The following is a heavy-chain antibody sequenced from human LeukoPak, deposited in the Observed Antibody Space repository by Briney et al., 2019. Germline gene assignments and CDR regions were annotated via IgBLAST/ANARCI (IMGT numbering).Heavy chain of an antibody. CDR3: ARDLQVTTGYYFDY. Sequence: GGSLRLSCAASGFTFSTYNMNWVRQAPGKGLEGVSYITSSSSTIYYADSVKGRFTISRDNAKNSLYLQMNSLRAEDTAVYYCARDLQVTTGYYFDYWGQGTLVTVSS. D-gene: IGHD4-11*01. J-gene: IGHJ4*02. V-gene: IGHV3-48*01. CDR2: ITSSSSTI. CDR1: GFTFSTYN.